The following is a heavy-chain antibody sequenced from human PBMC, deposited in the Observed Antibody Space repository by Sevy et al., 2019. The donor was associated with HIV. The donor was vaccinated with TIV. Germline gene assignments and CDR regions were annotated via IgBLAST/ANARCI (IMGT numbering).Heavy chain of an antibody. J-gene: IGHJ4*02. D-gene: IGHD3-22*01. CDR1: VFTFSSYA. V-gene: IGHV3-30*04. CDR2: ISYDGSNK. CDR3: ARDLPYYYDSSGYTYYFDY. Sequence: GGSLRLSCAASVFTFSSYAMHWVRQAPGKGLEWVAVISYDGSNKYYADSVKGRFTISRDNSKNTLYLQMNSLRAEDTAVYYCARDLPYYYDSSGYTYYFDYWGQGTLVTVSS.